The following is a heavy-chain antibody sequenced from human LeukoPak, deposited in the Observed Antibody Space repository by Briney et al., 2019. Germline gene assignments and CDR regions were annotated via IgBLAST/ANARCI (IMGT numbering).Heavy chain of an antibody. D-gene: IGHD3-10*01. CDR3: AGTYGSGSYPNY. J-gene: IGHJ4*02. V-gene: IGHV3-33*01. CDR2: IWNDGSNK. CDR1: GFHFSSYG. Sequence: GGSLRLSCAASGFHFSSYGMHWVRQAPGKGLEWVAVIWNDGSNKYYEDSVKGRFTISRDSSKNSLYLQMYSLRAEDTAVYYCAGTYGSGSYPNYWGQGTLVTVSS.